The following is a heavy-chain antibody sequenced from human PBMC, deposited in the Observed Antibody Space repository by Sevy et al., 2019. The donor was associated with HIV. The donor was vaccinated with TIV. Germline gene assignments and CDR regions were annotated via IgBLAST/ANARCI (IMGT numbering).Heavy chain of an antibody. CDR3: ARDRGGLTTDY. D-gene: IGHD4-4*01. J-gene: IGHJ4*02. V-gene: IGHV4-61*01. Sequence: SETLSLTCTVSGGSVSSGSYYWSWIRQPPGKGLEWIGYIYYSGSTNYNPSLKSRVTISVDTSKNRFSLKLGSVTAADTAVYYCARDRGGLTTDYWGQGTLVTVSS. CDR2: IYYSGST. CDR1: GGSVSSGSYY.